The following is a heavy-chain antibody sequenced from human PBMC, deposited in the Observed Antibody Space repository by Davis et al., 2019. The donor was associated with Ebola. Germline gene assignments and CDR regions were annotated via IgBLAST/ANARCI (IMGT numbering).Heavy chain of an antibody. D-gene: IGHD3-22*01. V-gene: IGHV4-39*01. J-gene: IGHJ4*02. CDR1: GGSISSSSYY. Sequence: MPGGSLRLSCTVSGGSISSSSYYWGWIRQPPGKGLEWIGSIYYSGSTYYNPSLKSRVTISVDTSKNQFSPKLSSVTAADTAVYYCARQYSSGYYIQSYFDYWGQGTLVTVSS. CDR2: IYYSGST. CDR3: ARQYSSGYYIQSYFDY.